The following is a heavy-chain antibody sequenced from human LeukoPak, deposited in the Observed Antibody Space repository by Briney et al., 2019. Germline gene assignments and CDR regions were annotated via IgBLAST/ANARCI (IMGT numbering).Heavy chain of an antibody. V-gene: IGHV3-23*01. CDR2: ISGSGGST. CDR3: AKGRRDYGGNRYYFDD. CDR1: GFTFSSYG. J-gene: IGHJ4*02. Sequence: GGSLRLSCAASGFTFSSYGMSWVRQAPGKGLEWVSVISGSGGSTYNADSVKGRFTISRDNSKNTLHLQLNSLRAEDTAVYYCAKGRRDYGGNRYYFDDWGQGTLVTVSS. D-gene: IGHD4-23*01.